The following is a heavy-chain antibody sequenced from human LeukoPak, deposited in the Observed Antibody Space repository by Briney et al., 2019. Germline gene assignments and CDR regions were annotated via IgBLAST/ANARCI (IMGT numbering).Heavy chain of an antibody. CDR3: ARNQGYYDSSGYAEIDY. Sequence: GGSLRLSCAASGFTFSSYSMNWVRQAPGKGLEWVSSISSSSSYIYYADSVKGRFTISRDNAKNSLYLQMNSLRAGDTAVYYCARNQGYYDSSGYAEIDYWGQGTLVTVSS. D-gene: IGHD3-22*01. J-gene: IGHJ4*02. CDR1: GFTFSSYS. CDR2: ISSSSSYI. V-gene: IGHV3-21*01.